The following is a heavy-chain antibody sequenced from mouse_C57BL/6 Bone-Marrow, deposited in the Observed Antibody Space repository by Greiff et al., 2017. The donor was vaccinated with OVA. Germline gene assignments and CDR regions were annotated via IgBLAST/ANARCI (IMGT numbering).Heavy chain of an antibody. CDR2: IRSKSSNYAT. J-gene: IGHJ1*03. D-gene: IGHD1-1*02. Sequence: EVHLVESGGGLVQPKGSLKLSCAASGFTFNTYAMHWVRQAPGKGLEWVARIRSKSSNYATYYADSVKDRFTISRDDSQSMLYLQMNNLKTEDTAMYYCVREGGTWSYWYFDVWGTGTTVTVSS. CDR1: GFTFNTYA. V-gene: IGHV10-3*01. CDR3: VREGGTWSYWYFDV.